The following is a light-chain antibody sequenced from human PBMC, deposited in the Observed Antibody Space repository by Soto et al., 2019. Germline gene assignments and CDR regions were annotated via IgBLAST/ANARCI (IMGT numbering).Light chain of an antibody. CDR1: QSISFY. J-gene: IGKJ5*01. CDR2: DAS. V-gene: IGKV3-11*01. Sequence: EIVLTQSPATLSLSPGERATLSYRASQSISFYLTWYQHKPGQAPRLLIYDASNRATGIPARFSGSGYGTDFTLTISSLEPEDFAVYYCQQRSNWPTVGQGTRLEIK. CDR3: QQRSNWPT.